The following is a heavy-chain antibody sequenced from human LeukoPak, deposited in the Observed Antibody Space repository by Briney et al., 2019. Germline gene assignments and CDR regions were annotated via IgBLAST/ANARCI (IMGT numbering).Heavy chain of an antibody. Sequence: GSLRLSCAASGFTFSSYSMNWVRQPPGKGLEWIGEIFHSGSANYNPSLKSRVTISLDKSSNQVSLKLSSVTAADTAVYYCARGGGYYFDYWGQGTLVTVSS. CDR2: IFHSGSA. D-gene: IGHD3-16*01. J-gene: IGHJ4*02. CDR1: GFTFSSYSM. V-gene: IGHV4-4*02. CDR3: ARGGGYYFDY.